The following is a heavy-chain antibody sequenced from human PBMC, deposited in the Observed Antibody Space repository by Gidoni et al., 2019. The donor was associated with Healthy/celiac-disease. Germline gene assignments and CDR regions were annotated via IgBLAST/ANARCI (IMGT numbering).Heavy chain of an antibody. D-gene: IGHD4-17*01. CDR1: GFTFSSYS. CDR2: ISSSSSYI. CDR3: ARDGVRGMTTVTTLAYYFDY. J-gene: IGHJ4*02. V-gene: IGHV3-21*01. Sequence: EVQLVESGGGLVKPGGSLRLSCAASGFTFSSYSMNWVRQAPGKGLEWVSSISSSSSYIYYADSVKGRFTISRDNAKNSLYLQMNSLRAEDTAVYYCARDGVRGMTTVTTLAYYFDYWGQGTLVTVSS.